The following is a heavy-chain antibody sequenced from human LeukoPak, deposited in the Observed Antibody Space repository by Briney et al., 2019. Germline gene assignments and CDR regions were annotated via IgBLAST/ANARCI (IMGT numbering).Heavy chain of an antibody. Sequence: GGSLRLSCAASGFTFSSYAMHWVRQAPGKGLEWVAVISYDGSNKYYADSVKGRFTISRDNSKNTLYLQMNSLKTEDTAVYYCTTGSSFRMATINGFDYWGQGALVTVSS. D-gene: IGHD5-24*01. CDR3: TTGSSFRMATINGFDY. V-gene: IGHV3-30-3*01. J-gene: IGHJ4*02. CDR1: GFTFSSYA. CDR2: ISYDGSNK.